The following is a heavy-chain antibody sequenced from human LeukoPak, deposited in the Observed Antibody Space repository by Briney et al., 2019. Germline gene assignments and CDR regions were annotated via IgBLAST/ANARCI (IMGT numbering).Heavy chain of an antibody. D-gene: IGHD1-26*01. CDR3: ARESLGYFDY. V-gene: IGHV3-66*01. CDR2: IYRDGST. Sequence: AGGSLRLSCAASGFTVRTNYMTWVRQAPGKGLEWVSVIYRDGSTYYADSVKGRFTISRDNSKNTLYLQMNSLRAEDTAVYYCARESLGYFDYWGQGTLVTVSS. CDR1: GFTVRTNY. J-gene: IGHJ4*02.